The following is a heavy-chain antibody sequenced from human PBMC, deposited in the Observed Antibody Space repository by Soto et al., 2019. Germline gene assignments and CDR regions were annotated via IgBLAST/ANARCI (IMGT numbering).Heavy chain of an antibody. Sequence: ASVKVPCKASGYTFTSYAMHWVRQAPGQRLEWMGWINAGNGNTKYSQKFQGRVTIIRDTSASTAYMELSSLRSEDTAVYYCARGVAPYYFDYWGQGTLVTVSS. V-gene: IGHV1-3*01. CDR3: ARGVAPYYFDY. CDR1: GYTFTSYA. J-gene: IGHJ4*02. CDR2: INAGNGNT. D-gene: IGHD2-15*01.